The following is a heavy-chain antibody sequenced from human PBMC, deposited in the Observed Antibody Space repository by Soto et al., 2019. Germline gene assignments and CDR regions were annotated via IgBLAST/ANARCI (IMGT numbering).Heavy chain of an antibody. J-gene: IGHJ6*02. D-gene: IGHD3-16*01. CDR1: GSTFTTNG. CDR2: ISGYDGQT. Sequence: QVQLVQSGAEVRKPGASVKVSCKASGSTFTTNGISWVRQAPGKGLEWMGWISGYDGQTKYAQKFQGRIIMTTDTSTSTVYMDLRSLRSDDTAVYYCAREGEMPYYYYGLDVWGQGTTVTVSS. CDR3: AREGEMPYYYYGLDV. V-gene: IGHV1-18*01.